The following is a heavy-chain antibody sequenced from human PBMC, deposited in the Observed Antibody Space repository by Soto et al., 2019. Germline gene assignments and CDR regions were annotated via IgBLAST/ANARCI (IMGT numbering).Heavy chain of an antibody. J-gene: IGHJ6*02. CDR1: GYIFVNYG. Sequence: QVQLVQSGDEVKEPGASVKVSCKASGYIFVNYGIAWVRQAPGQGLEWMGRISPYTGNTHSATKIQGRLTMTTDTSTSTAYMDLGTLTSDDTAVYYCVMVDNYVTPTPQDVWGQGTTVTVSS. CDR2: ISPYTGNT. V-gene: IGHV1-18*01. D-gene: IGHD3-16*01. CDR3: VMVDNYVTPTPQDV.